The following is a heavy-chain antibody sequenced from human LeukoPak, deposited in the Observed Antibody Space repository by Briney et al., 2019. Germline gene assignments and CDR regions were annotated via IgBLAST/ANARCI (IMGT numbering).Heavy chain of an antibody. D-gene: IGHD3-16*01. CDR1: GLTFSSHW. V-gene: IGHV3-7*01. Sequence: GGSLRFSCTASGLTFSSHWMKWVRQAPGNGLEGVANINPDGSGKDYLDSVGGRFTVSRDNAKNSLYLQMNRLRGEDTAVYYCVTVGIRSGEDYWGQGTLVTVSS. J-gene: IGHJ4*02. CDR3: VTVGIRSGEDY. CDR2: INPDGSGK.